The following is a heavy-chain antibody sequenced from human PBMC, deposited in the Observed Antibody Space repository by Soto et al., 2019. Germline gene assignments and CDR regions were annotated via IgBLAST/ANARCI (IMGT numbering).Heavy chain of an antibody. CDR3: ARNIVATNFDY. CDR1: GYTFTSYY. J-gene: IGHJ4*02. Sequence: ASVKVSCKASGYTFTSYYMHWVRQAPGQGLEWMGIINPSGGSTSYAQKFQGRVTMTRDTSTSTVYMELSSLRSEDTAVDYCARNIVATNFDYWGQGTLVTVSS. V-gene: IGHV1-46*01. D-gene: IGHD5-12*01. CDR2: INPSGGST.